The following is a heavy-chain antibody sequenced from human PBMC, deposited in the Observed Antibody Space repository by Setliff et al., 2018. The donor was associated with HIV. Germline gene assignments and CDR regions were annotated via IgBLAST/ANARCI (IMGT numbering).Heavy chain of an antibody. CDR2: IGGHGSII. Sequence: GGSLRLSCAASELTFSNYAMTWVRQAPGKGLEWISFIGGHGSIIHYADSVKGRFTISRDNAKNSLSLQMNSLRAEDTAVYYCARDSSSWSWAEYFQFWGQGTPVTVSS. J-gene: IGHJ1*01. D-gene: IGHD6-13*01. V-gene: IGHV3-48*04. CDR1: ELTFSNYA. CDR3: ARDSSSWSWAEYFQF.